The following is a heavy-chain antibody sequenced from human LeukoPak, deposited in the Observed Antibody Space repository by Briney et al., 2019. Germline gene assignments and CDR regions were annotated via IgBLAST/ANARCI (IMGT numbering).Heavy chain of an antibody. V-gene: IGHV3-21*01. CDR1: GFTFSSYS. Sequence: PGGSLRLSCAASGFTFSSYSMNWVRQAPGKGLEWVSSISSSSSYIYYADSVKGRFTISRDNAKNSLYLQMNSLRAEDTAVYYCARGVLWFGELLYFWGQGTLVTVSS. D-gene: IGHD3-10*01. CDR2: ISSSSSYI. J-gene: IGHJ4*02. CDR3: ARGVLWFGELLYF.